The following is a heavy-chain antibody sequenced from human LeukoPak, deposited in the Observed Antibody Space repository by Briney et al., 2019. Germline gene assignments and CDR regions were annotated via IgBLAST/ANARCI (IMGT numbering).Heavy chain of an antibody. D-gene: IGHD7-27*01. CDR1: GFSLSNYW. Sequence: GGSLRLSCAASGFSLSNYWMNWVRQAPGNGLEWVANIKQGGSEKNYVDSVKGRFTISRDNAKNSLILQMNSLIDEDTAVYYCARGVWAPFDSWGQGTLVSVSS. J-gene: IGHJ4*02. CDR2: IKQGGSEK. CDR3: ARGVWAPFDS. V-gene: IGHV3-7*04.